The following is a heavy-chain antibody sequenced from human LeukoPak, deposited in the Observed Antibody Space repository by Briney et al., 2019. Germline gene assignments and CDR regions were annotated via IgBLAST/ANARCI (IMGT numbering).Heavy chain of an antibody. J-gene: IGHJ4*02. CDR3: ARDPLSYHIDY. CDR1: GFTFSSYW. Sequence: GGSLRLSCAASGFTFSSYWMPWVRQAPGKGLVWVSHINSDGSSTMYSDSVKGRFTISRDNAKNMLYLQMNSLRAEDTAVYYCARDPLSYHIDYWGQGTLVTVSS. V-gene: IGHV3-74*03. D-gene: IGHD1-14*01. CDR2: INSDGSST.